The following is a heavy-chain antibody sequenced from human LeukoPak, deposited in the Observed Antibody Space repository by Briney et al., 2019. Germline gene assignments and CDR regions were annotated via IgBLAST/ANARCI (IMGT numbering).Heavy chain of an antibody. V-gene: IGHV1-2*02. CDR1: GYTFTSYH. Sequence: GASVKVSCKASGYTFTSYHMHWVRQAPGQGLEWMGWINPNSGGTNYAQKFQGRVTMTRDTSISTAYMELSRLRSDDTAVYYCARVGDTAMVNYYYYMDVWGKGTTVTVSS. D-gene: IGHD5-18*01. CDR3: ARVGDTAMVNYYYYMDV. J-gene: IGHJ6*03. CDR2: INPNSGGT.